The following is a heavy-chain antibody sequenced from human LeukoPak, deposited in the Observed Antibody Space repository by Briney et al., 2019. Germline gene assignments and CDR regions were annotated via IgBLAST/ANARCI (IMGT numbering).Heavy chain of an antibody. V-gene: IGHV4-34*01. CDR3: ARGTWGSGFDY. D-gene: IGHD7-27*01. J-gene: IGHJ4*02. CDR2: INHSGST. CDR1: GGSFSGYY. Sequence: SETLSLTCAVYGGSFSGYYWSWIRQPPGKGLEWIGEINHSGSTNYNPSLKSRVTISVDMSKNQLSLKLNSVTAADTAVYYCARGTWGSGFDYWGQGTLVTVSS.